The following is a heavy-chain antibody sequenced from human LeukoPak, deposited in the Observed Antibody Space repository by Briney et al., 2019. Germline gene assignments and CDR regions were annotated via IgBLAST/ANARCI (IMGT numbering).Heavy chain of an antibody. CDR1: GGTFNSYA. Sequence: SVKVSCKASGGTFNSYAISWVRQAPGRGLEWMGGIIPIFGTANYAQKFQGRVTITADKSTSTAYMELSGLRSEDTAVYYCARDCSGGSCADYYGMDVWGKGTTVTVSS. CDR2: IIPIFGTA. D-gene: IGHD2-15*01. J-gene: IGHJ6*04. CDR3: ARDCSGGSCADYYGMDV. V-gene: IGHV1-69*06.